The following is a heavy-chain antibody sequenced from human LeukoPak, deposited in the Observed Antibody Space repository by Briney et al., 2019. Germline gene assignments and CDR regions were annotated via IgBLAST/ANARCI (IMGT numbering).Heavy chain of an antibody. CDR3: ARHPAYYGVRGVLIVGAIDY. Sequence: SETLSLTCTVSGGSISSSSYYWGWIRQPPGKGLEWIGSIYYSGSTYYNPSLKSRVTISVDTSKNQFSLKLSSVTAADTAVYYCARHPAYYGVRGVLIVGAIDYWGQGTLVTVSS. CDR1: GGSISSSSYY. D-gene: IGHD1-26*01. V-gene: IGHV4-39*01. J-gene: IGHJ4*02. CDR2: IYYSGST.